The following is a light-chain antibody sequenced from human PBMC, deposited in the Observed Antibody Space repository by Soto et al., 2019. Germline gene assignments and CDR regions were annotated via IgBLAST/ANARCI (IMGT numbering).Light chain of an antibody. CDR3: AAWDDSLNGRGV. Sequence: QSVLTQPPSASGTPGQRVTISCSGSSSNIGSNTVNWYQQLPGTAPKLLIYSNNQRPSGVPDRFSGYRSGTSASLAISGLQPEDDCDYYCAAWDDSLNGRGVFGGGTKLTVL. CDR1: SSNIGSNT. J-gene: IGLJ3*02. CDR2: SNN. V-gene: IGLV1-44*01.